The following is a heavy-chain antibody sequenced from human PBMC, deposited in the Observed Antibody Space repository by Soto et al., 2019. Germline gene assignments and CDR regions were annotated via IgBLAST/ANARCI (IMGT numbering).Heavy chain of an antibody. CDR3: GTVGRLGCTGASPHGMYV. J-gene: IGHJ6*02. D-gene: IGHD3-9*01. CDR1: GYTFIDYF. CDR2: VDPEDGET. Sequence: GASVKVSCKVFGYTFIDYFVHWVQQAPGKGLEWMGLVDPEDGETIYAEKFQGRVTITAYTSTDTDYMELSSLRSEDTAVYYCGTVGRLGCTGASPHGMYVWGQGTTVTVS. V-gene: IGHV1-69-2*01.